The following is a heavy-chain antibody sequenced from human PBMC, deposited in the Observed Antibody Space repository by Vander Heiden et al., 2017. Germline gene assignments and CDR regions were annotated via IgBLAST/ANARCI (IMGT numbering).Heavy chain of an antibody. Sequence: QVQLVQSGAEVKKPWASVKVSCKASGYTLTNYYIHWVRQAPGQGLEWMGIINPSGGSTTYARRFQGRVTMTSDTSTSTVYMELSSLRSEDTAVYYCARGFCTSASCYNYFDYWGQGTLVTVSS. CDR1: GYTLTNYY. CDR2: INPSGGST. J-gene: IGHJ4*02. V-gene: IGHV1-46*03. CDR3: ARGFCTSASCYNYFDY. D-gene: IGHD2-2*02.